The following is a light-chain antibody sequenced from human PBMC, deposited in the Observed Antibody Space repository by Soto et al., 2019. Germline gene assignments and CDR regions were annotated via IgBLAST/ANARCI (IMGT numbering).Light chain of an antibody. CDR2: AAS. CDR1: QGISSY. V-gene: IGKV1-8*01. J-gene: IGKJ1*01. CDR3: QQYYSYPWT. Sequence: IKMAQSPSSLSAFIGDRVTITCRASQGISSYLAWYQQKPGKAPKLLIYAASTLQSGVPSRFSGSGSGTDFTLTISCLQSEDFATYYCQQYYSYPWTFGQGTKVDIK.